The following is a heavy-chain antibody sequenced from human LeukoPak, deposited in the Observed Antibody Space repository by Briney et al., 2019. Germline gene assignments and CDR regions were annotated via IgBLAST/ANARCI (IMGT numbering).Heavy chain of an antibody. CDR1: GGSISSSSFY. J-gene: IGHJ4*02. Sequence: SETLSLTCTVSGGSISSSSFYWDWIRQPPGKGLEWIGTIFYSGSTYYNPSLESRVTISLDTSQNQFSLKLNSVTAADTAVYYCARLPSGDNGGYFDYWGQGTLVTVSS. D-gene: IGHD4-17*01. V-gene: IGHV4-39*01. CDR2: IFYSGST. CDR3: ARLPSGDNGGYFDY.